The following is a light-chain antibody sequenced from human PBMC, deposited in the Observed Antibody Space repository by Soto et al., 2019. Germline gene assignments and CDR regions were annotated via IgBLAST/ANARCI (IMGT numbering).Light chain of an antibody. CDR2: KAS. Sequence: DIQMTQAPSTLSASVPDRVTITCRASQSISSWLAWYQQKPGKAPKLLIYKASSLESGVPSRFSGSGSGTEFTLTISSLQPGDFATYYCQQYSNGRRTFGQGTKVDIK. V-gene: IGKV1-5*03. CDR3: QQYSNGRRT. J-gene: IGKJ1*01. CDR1: QSISSW.